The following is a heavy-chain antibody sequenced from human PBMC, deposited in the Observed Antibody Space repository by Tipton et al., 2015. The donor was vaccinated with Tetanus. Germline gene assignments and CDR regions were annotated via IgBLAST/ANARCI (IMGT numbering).Heavy chain of an antibody. J-gene: IGHJ5*02. Sequence: TLSLTCTVSGGSITSSIDYWGWVRQPPGKGLEWIGSVYYSGSTSYNPSLKSRVTMSVDTSKNQFSLSLTSATAADTAMYYCASLIEPYSSGWRNWFDAWGQGSLVTVSS. CDR3: ASLIEPYSSGWRNWFDA. CDR2: VYYSGST. V-gene: IGHV4-39*01. CDR1: GGSITSSIDY. D-gene: IGHD6-19*01.